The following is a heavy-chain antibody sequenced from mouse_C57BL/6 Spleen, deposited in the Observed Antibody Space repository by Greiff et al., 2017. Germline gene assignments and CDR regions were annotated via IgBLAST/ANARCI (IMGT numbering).Heavy chain of an antibody. V-gene: IGHV1-50*01. Sequence: QVQLQQPGAELVKPGASVQLSCKASGYTFTSYWMQWVKQRPGQGLEWIGEIDPSDSYTNYNQKFKGKATLTVDTSSSTAYLQLSSLTSEDSAVYYCAREDYYGSRWFAYWGQGTLVTVSA. CDR3: AREDYYGSRWFAY. CDR2: IDPSDSYT. J-gene: IGHJ3*01. D-gene: IGHD1-1*01. CDR1: GYTFTSYW.